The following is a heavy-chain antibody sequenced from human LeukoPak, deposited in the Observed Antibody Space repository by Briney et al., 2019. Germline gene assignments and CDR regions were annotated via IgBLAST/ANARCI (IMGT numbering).Heavy chain of an antibody. CDR1: GFTFSSYG. Sequence: GRSLRLSCAASGFTFSSYGMHWVRQAPGKGLEWVSYIRSGGTNTDYTGSVKGRFTISRDNAKNSLYLQMNSLRAEDTAVYYCARMNYVSSGWGAPFDYWGQGTLVTVSS. CDR2: IRSGGTNT. D-gene: IGHD1-7*01. CDR3: ARMNYVSSGWGAPFDY. V-gene: IGHV3-48*04. J-gene: IGHJ4*02.